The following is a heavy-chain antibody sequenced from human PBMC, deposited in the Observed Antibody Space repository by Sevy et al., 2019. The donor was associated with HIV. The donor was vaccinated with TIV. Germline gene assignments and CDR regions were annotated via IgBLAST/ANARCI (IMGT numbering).Heavy chain of an antibody. V-gene: IGHV3-74*01. Sequence: GGSPRLSCAASGFTFSSYWMHWVRQAPGKGLVWVSRINSDGSSTSYADSVKGRFTISRDNAKNTLYLQMNSLRAEDTAVYYCASELLWFGELGEWGQGTLVTVSS. CDR2: INSDGSST. CDR3: ASELLWFGELGE. J-gene: IGHJ4*02. D-gene: IGHD3-10*01. CDR1: GFTFSSYW.